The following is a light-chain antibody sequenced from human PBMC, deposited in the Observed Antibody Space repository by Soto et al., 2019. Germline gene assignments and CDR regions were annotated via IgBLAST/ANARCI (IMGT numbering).Light chain of an antibody. CDR3: QQYGTSPWT. Sequence: ELVLTQSPGTLTLSPGEIATLSCRASQSVSSSYLAWYQQKPGQAPRLLIYGASRRATGIQDRFTGSGSGTDFTLTISRLEPEDFAVYYCQQYGTSPWTFGQGPKVEIK. CDR1: QSVSSSY. CDR2: GAS. V-gene: IGKV3-20*01. J-gene: IGKJ1*01.